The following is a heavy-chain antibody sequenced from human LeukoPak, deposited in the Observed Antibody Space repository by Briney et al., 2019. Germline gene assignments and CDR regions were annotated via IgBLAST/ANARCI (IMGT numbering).Heavy chain of an antibody. Sequence: ASVKVSCKASGYTFTTYDINWVRQATGQGLEWMGWMNPNSGNTGYAQKLQGRVTMTRNTSISTAYIELSSLRSEDTAVYYCARSGPIVGISPVDYWGQGTLVPVSS. D-gene: IGHD1-26*01. CDR2: MNPNSGNT. J-gene: IGHJ4*02. CDR3: ARSGPIVGISPVDY. V-gene: IGHV1-8*01. CDR1: GYTFTTYD.